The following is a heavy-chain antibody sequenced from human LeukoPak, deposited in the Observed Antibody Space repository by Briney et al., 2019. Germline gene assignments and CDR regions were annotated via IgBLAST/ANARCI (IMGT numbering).Heavy chain of an antibody. V-gene: IGHV4-4*07. Sequence: PSETLSLTCTVSGGSISSYYWSWIRQPAGKGLEWIGRIYTSGSTNYNPSLKSRVTMSVDTSKSQFSLKLSSVTAADTAVYYCVRFGPLTTEGLRSYYYYYGMDVWGQGTTVTVSS. CDR1: GGSISSYY. CDR3: VRFGPLTTEGLRSYYYYYGMDV. D-gene: IGHD4-17*01. CDR2: IYTSGST. J-gene: IGHJ6*02.